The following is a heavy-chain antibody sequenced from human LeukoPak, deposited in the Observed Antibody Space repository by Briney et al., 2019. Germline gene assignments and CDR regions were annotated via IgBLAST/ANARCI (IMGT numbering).Heavy chain of an antibody. V-gene: IGHV4-34*01. CDR3: ARDGALYDYVWGTVPVGAFDI. CDR2: INHSGST. CDR1: GGSFSGYY. D-gene: IGHD3-16*01. J-gene: IGHJ3*02. Sequence: SETLSLTCAVYGGSFSGYYWSWIRQPPGKGLEWIGEINHSGSTNYNPSLKSRVTISVDTSKNQFSLKLSSVTAADTAVYYCARDGALYDYVWGTVPVGAFDIWGQGTMVTVSS.